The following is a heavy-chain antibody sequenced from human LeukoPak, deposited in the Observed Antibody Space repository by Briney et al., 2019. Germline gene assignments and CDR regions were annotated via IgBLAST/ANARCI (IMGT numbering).Heavy chain of an antibody. CDR2: MSDDGSEK. Sequence: GGSLRLSCTASGFTLSRFAMHWVRQAPGKGLEWLGHMSDDGSEKHYVDSVRGRFTISRDNSKSTLYLQMNSLRAEDTAVCYCAKAYSGSHRGAFDIWGQGTMVTVSS. CDR3: AKAYSGSHRGAFDI. D-gene: IGHD1-26*01. CDR1: GFTLSRFA. V-gene: IGHV3-30-3*01. J-gene: IGHJ3*02.